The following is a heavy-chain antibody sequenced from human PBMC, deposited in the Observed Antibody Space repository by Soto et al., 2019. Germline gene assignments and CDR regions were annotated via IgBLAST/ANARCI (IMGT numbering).Heavy chain of an antibody. CDR3: ARVFGFGGMDV. CDR2: IYYSGST. CDR1: GGSISSGGYY. D-gene: IGHD3-10*01. J-gene: IGHJ6*02. V-gene: IGHV4-31*03. Sequence: QVQLQESGPGLVKPSQTLSLTCTVSGGSISSGGYYWSWIRQHPGKGLEWIGYIYYSGSTYYNPSVKSRVTISVDTCKNQFSLKRSSVTAADTAVSYCARVFGFGGMDVWGQGTTVTVSS.